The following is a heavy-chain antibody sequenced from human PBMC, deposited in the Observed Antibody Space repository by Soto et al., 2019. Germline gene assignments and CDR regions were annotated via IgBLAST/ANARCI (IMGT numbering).Heavy chain of an antibody. CDR2: IYYSGST. Sequence: PSETLSLTCTVSGGSISSGDYYWSWIRQPPGKGLEWIGYIYYSGSTYYNPSLKSRVTISVDTSKNQFSLKLSSVTAADTAVYYCARGSNWGSDYYYYYGMDVWGQGTTVTVSS. CDR3: ARGSNWGSDYYYYYGMDV. D-gene: IGHD7-27*01. J-gene: IGHJ6*02. CDR1: GGSISSGDYY. V-gene: IGHV4-30-4*01.